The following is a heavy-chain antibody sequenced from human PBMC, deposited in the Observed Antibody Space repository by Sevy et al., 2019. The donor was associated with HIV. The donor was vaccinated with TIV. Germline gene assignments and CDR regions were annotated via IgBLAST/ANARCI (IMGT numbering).Heavy chain of an antibody. CDR2: IGSTGPTI. CDR3: ARPGSGWFEFDS. V-gene: IGHV3-48*02. CDR1: GFTFSRYS. Sequence: GGSLRLSCVASGFTFSRYSMNWVRQAPGKGLEWVSNIGSTGPTIYYADSVKGRVTNSRDNAKNSLYLQMNSLREEDTAVYYCARPGSGWFEFDSWGQGTLVTVSS. D-gene: IGHD6-19*01. J-gene: IGHJ4*02.